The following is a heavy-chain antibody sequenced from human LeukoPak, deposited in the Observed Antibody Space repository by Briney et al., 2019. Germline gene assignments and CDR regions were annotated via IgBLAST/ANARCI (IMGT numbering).Heavy chain of an antibody. V-gene: IGHV3-48*01. J-gene: IGHJ3*02. CDR2: ISSSSSTI. CDR3: ARDRWFGEFDAFDI. CDR1: GFTFSSYS. Sequence: PGGSLRLSCAASGFTFSSYSMNWVRQAPGKGLEWVSYISSSSSTIYYADSVKGRFTISRDNAKNSLYLRMNSLRAEDTAVYYCARDRWFGEFDAFDIWGQGTMVTVSS. D-gene: IGHD3-10*01.